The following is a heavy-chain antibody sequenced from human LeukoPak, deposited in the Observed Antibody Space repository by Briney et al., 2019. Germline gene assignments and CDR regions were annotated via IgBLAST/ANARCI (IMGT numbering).Heavy chain of an antibody. CDR1: GFTFSSYV. D-gene: IGHD3-22*01. CDR2: INGGGEST. CDR3: AKGSTYSSVGFHEY. Sequence: GGSLRLPCAASGFTFSSYVMSWVSQAPGKGLEWVSSINGGGESTNYADSVQGRFTISRYNSRNTLDLQMNSLTAEDTATYYCAKGSTYSSVGFHEYWGQGTLITVSS. J-gene: IGHJ4*02. V-gene: IGHV3-23*01.